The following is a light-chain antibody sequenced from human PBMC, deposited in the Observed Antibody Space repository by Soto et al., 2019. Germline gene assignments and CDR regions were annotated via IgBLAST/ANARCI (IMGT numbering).Light chain of an antibody. CDR1: ESVRSTY. CDR2: EAS. CDR3: QQYFNSPYMYT. Sequence: DIVLTQSPGILSLSPGDRATLSCRSSESVRSTYLAWYQQKRGQAPRLLIYEASGRASGIPDRFSGSGSGKDFTLTISKVEPEDVAVYYCQQYFNSPYMYTFGQGTVLEI. J-gene: IGKJ2*01. V-gene: IGKV3-20*01.